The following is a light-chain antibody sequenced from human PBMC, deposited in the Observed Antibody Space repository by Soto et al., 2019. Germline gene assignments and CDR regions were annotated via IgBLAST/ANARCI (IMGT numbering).Light chain of an antibody. CDR2: DAS. J-gene: IGKJ2*01. V-gene: IGKV1-39*01. Sequence: DIQMTQSPSSLSASVGDRVTITCRASQTISSYLNWYQQKPGKAPKLLIYDASSLQSGFPSRFSGSGSGTDFTPTISSLQPEDFATYYCQQRHSIPYTFGQETKLEIK. CDR1: QTISSY. CDR3: QQRHSIPYT.